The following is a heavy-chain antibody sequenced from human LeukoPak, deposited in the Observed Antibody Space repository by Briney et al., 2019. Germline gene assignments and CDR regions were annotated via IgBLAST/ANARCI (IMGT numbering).Heavy chain of an antibody. CDR1: GGSFSGYY. CDR2: INHSGST. Sequence: SETLSLTCAVYGGSFSGYYWSWIRQPPGKGLEWIGEINHSGSTNYNPSLKSRVTISVDTSKNQFSLKLSSVTAADTAVYYCASIRSWYRKYNWFDPWGQGTLVTVSS. D-gene: IGHD6-13*01. CDR3: ASIRSWYRKYNWFDP. V-gene: IGHV4-34*01. J-gene: IGHJ5*02.